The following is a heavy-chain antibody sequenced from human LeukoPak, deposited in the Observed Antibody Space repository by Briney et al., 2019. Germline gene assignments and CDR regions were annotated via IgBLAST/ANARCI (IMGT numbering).Heavy chain of an antibody. J-gene: IGHJ4*02. D-gene: IGHD3-16*01. CDR1: GFTFRHYS. CDR3: ARDLLGEPGNFDY. Sequence: TGGSLRLSCAASGFTFRHYSLNWVRQSPRKGLEWVSSISSSSAYTYYADSVKGRFTISRDNAKNSLYLQTNSLRAEDTAVYYCARDLLGEPGNFDYWGQGTLVIVSS. CDR2: ISSSSAYT. V-gene: IGHV3-21*01.